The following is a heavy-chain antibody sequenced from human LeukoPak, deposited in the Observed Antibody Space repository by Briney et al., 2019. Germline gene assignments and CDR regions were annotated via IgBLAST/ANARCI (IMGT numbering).Heavy chain of an antibody. CDR3: ARDRDYYGSGSYYRHYDY. D-gene: IGHD3-10*01. V-gene: IGHV4-34*01. CDR1: GGSFSGYY. CDR2: INHSGST. Sequence: SETLSLTCAVYGGSFSGYYWSWIRQPPGKGLEWIGEINHSGSTNYNPSLKSRVTISVDTSKDQFSLKLSSVTAADTAVYYCARDRDYYGSGSYYRHYDYWGQGTLVTVSS. J-gene: IGHJ4*02.